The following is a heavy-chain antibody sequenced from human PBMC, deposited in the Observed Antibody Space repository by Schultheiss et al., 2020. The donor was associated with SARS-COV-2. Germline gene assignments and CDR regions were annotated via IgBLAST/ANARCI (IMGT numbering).Heavy chain of an antibody. D-gene: IGHD3-16*01. Sequence: GESLKISCAASGFTFSNYWMHWVRQVSGKGLVDVSRINSDGSSTSHADSVKGRFTISRDNTKNTLYLQMNSLRAEDTAVYYCTRELGDPYSLDYWGQGTLVTVSS. CDR3: TRELGDPYSLDY. J-gene: IGHJ4*02. CDR2: INSDGSST. CDR1: GFTFSNYW. V-gene: IGHV3-74*01.